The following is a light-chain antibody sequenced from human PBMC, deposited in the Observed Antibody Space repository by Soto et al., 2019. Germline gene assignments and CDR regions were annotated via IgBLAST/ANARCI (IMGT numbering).Light chain of an antibody. CDR2: GAS. CDR3: QQYGSSRTWT. CDR1: QSVSSSY. J-gene: IGKJ1*01. Sequence: EIVLTQSPGTLSLSPGERATLSCRASQSVSSSYLAWYQQKPGQAPRLLIYGASSRATGIPDRFSGSGSGTDVPLTISSLEPQDFAVSYCQQYGSSRTWTFGQGTKVEIK. V-gene: IGKV3-20*01.